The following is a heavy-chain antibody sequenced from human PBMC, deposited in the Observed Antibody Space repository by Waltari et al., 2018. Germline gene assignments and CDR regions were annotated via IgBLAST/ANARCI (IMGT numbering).Heavy chain of an antibody. V-gene: IGHV1-58*01. D-gene: IGHD3-22*01. J-gene: IGHJ3*02. Sequence: QMQLVQSGPEVKKPGTSVKVPCKASGFTFTSPAVKWVRQARGQRIEWIGWIVVGSGNTNYAQKFQERVTITRDMSTSTAYMELSSLRSEDTAVYYCAAEYYYDSSGYYRSDAFDIWGQGTMVTVSS. CDR3: AAEYYYDSSGYYRSDAFDI. CDR1: GFTFTSPA. CDR2: IVVGSGNT.